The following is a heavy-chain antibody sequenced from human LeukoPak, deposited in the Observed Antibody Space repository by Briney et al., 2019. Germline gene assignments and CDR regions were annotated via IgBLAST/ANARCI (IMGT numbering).Heavy chain of an antibody. V-gene: IGHV4-34*01. Sequence: GSLRLSCAASGFTVSSNHMSWVRQPPGKGLEWIGEIHPSGITNYNPSLKSRVSISIDTSKNQFSLSLTSVTAADTAVYYCSRGYDNEKSAYWGQGTLVTVSS. CDR3: SRGYDNEKSAY. CDR1: GFTVSSNH. J-gene: IGHJ4*02. CDR2: IHPSGIT. D-gene: IGHD3-22*01.